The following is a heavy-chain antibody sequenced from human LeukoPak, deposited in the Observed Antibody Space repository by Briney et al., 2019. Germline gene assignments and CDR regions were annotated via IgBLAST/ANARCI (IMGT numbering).Heavy chain of an antibody. CDR2: TYYRSTWYN. J-gene: IGHJ4*02. CDR1: GDSVSSNSAA. V-gene: IGHV6-1*01. Sequence: LPTLSLTFAFSGDSVSSNSAAWNWIRQSPARGLEWLGSTYYRSTWYNDYAVSVKSRITINPDTSKNQFSLQLNSVTPEDTAVYYCAREEIAVAGTWFDYGGQGTLVTVS. CDR3: AREEIAVAGTWFDY. D-gene: IGHD6-19*01.